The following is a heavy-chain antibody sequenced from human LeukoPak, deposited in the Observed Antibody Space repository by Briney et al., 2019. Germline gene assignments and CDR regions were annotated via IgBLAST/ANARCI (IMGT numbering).Heavy chain of an antibody. Sequence: GGSLRLSCAASGFTFSSYWMSWVRQAPGKGLEWVANIKQDGSEKYYVDSVKGRFTISRDNAKSSLYLQMNSLRAEDTAVYYCARELIMTTVTINYYYYMDVWGKGTTVTVSS. CDR1: GFTFSSYW. V-gene: IGHV3-7*01. CDR2: IKQDGSEK. CDR3: ARELIMTTVTINYYYYMDV. J-gene: IGHJ6*03. D-gene: IGHD4-17*01.